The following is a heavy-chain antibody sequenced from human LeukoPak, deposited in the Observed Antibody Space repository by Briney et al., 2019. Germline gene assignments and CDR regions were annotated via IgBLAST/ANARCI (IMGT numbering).Heavy chain of an antibody. CDR2: ISSRGSTI. V-gene: IGHV3-48*03. D-gene: IGHD2-2*01. Sequence: GGSLRLSCAASGFTFSSYEMNWVRQAPGKGLEWVSEISSRGSTIYYADSVKGRFTISRDNAKNSLYLQMNSLRAEDTAVYYCASWAGVVDDFNGPFDYWGQGTLVTVSS. CDR3: ASWAGVVDDFNGPFDY. J-gene: IGHJ4*02. CDR1: GFTFSSYE.